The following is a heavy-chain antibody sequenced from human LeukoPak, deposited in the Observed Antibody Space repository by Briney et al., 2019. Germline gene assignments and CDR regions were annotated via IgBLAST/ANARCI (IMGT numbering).Heavy chain of an antibody. D-gene: IGHD2/OR15-2a*01. CDR1: GFTFSNYA. J-gene: IGHJ4*02. CDR2: ISDSAVGT. Sequence: GGSLRLSCATSGFTFSNYAMSWVRQAPGKGLEWVSIISDSAVGTYYTDSVKGRFTISRDNGKNSVYLQMNSLRVEDTAVYYCARVSEYSAFTWSHWGQGTLVTVSS. V-gene: IGHV3-23*01. CDR3: ARVSEYSAFTWSH.